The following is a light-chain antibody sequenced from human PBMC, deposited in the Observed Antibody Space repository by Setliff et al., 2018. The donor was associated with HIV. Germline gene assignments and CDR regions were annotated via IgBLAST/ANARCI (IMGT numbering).Light chain of an antibody. CDR2: GTK. J-gene: IGLJ1*01. Sequence: QSVLTQPPSVSGAPGQRVTISCTGSSSNIGAGYDVHWYQQLPGTAPKLLIYGTKFRPSGVPDRFSGSKSGTSASLAITGLQAEDGADYYCQSYDNSLSGSNVFGTGTKVTVL. V-gene: IGLV1-40*01. CDR3: QSYDNSLSGSNV. CDR1: SSNIGAGYD.